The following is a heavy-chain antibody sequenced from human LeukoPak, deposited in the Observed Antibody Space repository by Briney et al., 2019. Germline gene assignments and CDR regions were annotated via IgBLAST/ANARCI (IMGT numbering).Heavy chain of an antibody. CDR2: MDPSSGKT. CDR3: ARGLSQPYYYAMDV. CDR1: GYTLTTFD. J-gene: IGHJ6*02. Sequence: ASVKVSCKASGYTLTTFDINWLRQAAGQGLEWMGWMDPSSGKTGFADKFQGRVTLTTDTSKAYMEVSGLTSEDTAVYYCARGLSQPYYYAMDVWGPGTTVTVSS. V-gene: IGHV1-8*01.